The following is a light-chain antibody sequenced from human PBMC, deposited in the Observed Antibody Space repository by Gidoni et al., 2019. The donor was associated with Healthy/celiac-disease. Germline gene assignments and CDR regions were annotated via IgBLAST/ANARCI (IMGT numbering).Light chain of an antibody. CDR3: QQRSNPMYT. CDR2: DAS. Sequence: EIVLTQSPATLSLSPGERATLPCKASQSVSSYLAWYQHKPGQAPRLLIYDASNRATGIPARFSGSGSGTDFTLTISSLEPEDFAVYYCQQRSNPMYTFXQXTKLEIK. CDR1: QSVSSY. J-gene: IGKJ2*01. V-gene: IGKV3-11*01.